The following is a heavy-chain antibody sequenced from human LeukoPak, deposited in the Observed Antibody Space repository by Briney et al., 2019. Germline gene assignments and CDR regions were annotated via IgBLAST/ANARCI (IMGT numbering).Heavy chain of an antibody. V-gene: IGHV3-7*01. CDR3: ARQYYDILTGYPYDY. CDR2: IKQDGSGK. CDR1: GFTFSNYW. D-gene: IGHD3-9*01. J-gene: IGHJ4*02. Sequence: GGFLRLSCAASGFTFSNYWMSWVRQAPGKGLEWVANIKQDGSGKYYVDSVKGRFTISRDNAKNSLYLQMNSLRAEDTAVYYCARQYYDILTGYPYDYWGQGTLVTVSS.